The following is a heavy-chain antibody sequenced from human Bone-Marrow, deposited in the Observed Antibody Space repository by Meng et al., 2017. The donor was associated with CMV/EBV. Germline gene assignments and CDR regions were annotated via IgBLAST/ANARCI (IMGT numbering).Heavy chain of an antibody. J-gene: IGHJ6*01. V-gene: IGHV4-34*01. D-gene: IGHD6-13*01. CDR3: ARGSRTTVLRYSSSWTTYYYYGMDV. CDR1: GGSFSGYY. CDR2: INHSGST. Sequence: SETLSLTCAVHGGSFSGYYWSWIRQPPGKGLEWIGEINHSGSTNYNPSLKSRVTISVDTSKNQFSLKLSSVTAADTAVYYCARGSRTTVLRYSSSWTTYYYYGMDVWGQGATVTVSS.